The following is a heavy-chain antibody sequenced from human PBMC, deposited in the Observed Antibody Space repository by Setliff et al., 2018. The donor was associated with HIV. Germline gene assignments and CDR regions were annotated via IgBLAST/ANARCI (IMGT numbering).Heavy chain of an antibody. D-gene: IGHD6-13*01. CDR1: GFTFSSYG. CDR2: IWYDGTNI. V-gene: IGHV3-33*01. J-gene: IGHJ4*02. CDR3: VRASYSSSWYNIRPFDF. Sequence: SGGSLRLSCVVSGFTFSSYGMHWVRQAPGKGLEWVAVIWYDGTNIYYADSVKDRFTISRDNSKNTLYLQMNSLRVEDTAVYYCVRASYSSSWYNIRPFDFWAQGTLVTVSS.